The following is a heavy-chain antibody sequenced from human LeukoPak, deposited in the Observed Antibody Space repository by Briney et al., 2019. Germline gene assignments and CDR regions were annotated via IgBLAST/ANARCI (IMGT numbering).Heavy chain of an antibody. D-gene: IGHD1-26*01. V-gene: IGHV4-59*01. CDR1: GGSISSYY. J-gene: IGHJ4*02. Sequence: PSETLSLTRTVSGGSISSYYWSWIRQPPGKGLEWIGYIYYSGSTNYNPSLKSRVAISVDTSKNQFSLKLSSVTAADTAVYYCARTSNIVGATVVFDYWGQGTLVTVSS. CDR3: ARTSNIVGATVVFDY. CDR2: IYYSGST.